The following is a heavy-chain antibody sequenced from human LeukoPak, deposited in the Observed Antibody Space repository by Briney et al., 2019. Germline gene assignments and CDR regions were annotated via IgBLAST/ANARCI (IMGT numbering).Heavy chain of an antibody. CDR2: MNPNSGNT. Sequence: ASVKVSCKASGYTFTSYDINWVRQATGQGLEWMGWMNPNSGNTGYAQKFQGRVTMTRNTSISTAYMELSSLRSEDTAVYYCARGGMSWYQPLLNSDGMDVWGQGTTVTVSS. CDR3: ARGGMSWYQPLLNSDGMDV. D-gene: IGHD2-2*01. V-gene: IGHV1-8*01. CDR1: GYTFTSYD. J-gene: IGHJ6*02.